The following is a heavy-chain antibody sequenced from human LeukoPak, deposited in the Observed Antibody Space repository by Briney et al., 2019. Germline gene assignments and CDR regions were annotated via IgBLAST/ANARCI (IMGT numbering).Heavy chain of an antibody. CDR3: ARESLGGSGSYYKWDFDY. J-gene: IGHJ4*02. V-gene: IGHV4-61*02. CDR1: GGSISSDNYY. CDR2: IYISGST. Sequence: NSSETLSLTCTVSGGSISSDNYYWSWIRQPAGKGLEWIGRIYISGSTNYNPSLKSRVTISVDTSKNQFSLKLSSVTAADTAVYYCARESLGGSGSYYKWDFDYWGQGTLVTVSS. D-gene: IGHD3-10*01.